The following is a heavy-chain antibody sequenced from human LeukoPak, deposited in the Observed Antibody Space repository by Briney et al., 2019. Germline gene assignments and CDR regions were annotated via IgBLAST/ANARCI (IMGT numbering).Heavy chain of an antibody. D-gene: IGHD6-19*01. CDR1: GGSISSYY. Sequence: PSETLSLTCTVSGGSISSYYWSWIRQPPGKGLEWIGYIYYSGSTNYNPTLKSRVTISVDTSKNQFSLKLSSVTAADTAVYYCARWVAGYPDYWGQGTLVTVSS. CDR2: IYYSGST. CDR3: ARWVAGYPDY. V-gene: IGHV4-59*01. J-gene: IGHJ4*02.